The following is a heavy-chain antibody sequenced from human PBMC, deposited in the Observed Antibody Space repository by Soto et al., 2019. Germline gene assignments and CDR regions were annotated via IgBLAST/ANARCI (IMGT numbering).Heavy chain of an antibody. V-gene: IGHV3-72*01. CDR2: IKNKANSYTT. CDR3: TRVRLGSSRSSDC. CDR1: GFTFSDHY. D-gene: IGHD6-19*01. J-gene: IGHJ4*02. Sequence: EVQLVESGGGLVQPEGSLRLSCAASGFTFSDHYMDWVRQAPGKRLEWVGRIKNKANSYTTEYAAPVKGRFIISRDDSKNSVFLQMNRLKTDDTAVYYYTRVRLGSSRSSDCWGQGILVTVSS.